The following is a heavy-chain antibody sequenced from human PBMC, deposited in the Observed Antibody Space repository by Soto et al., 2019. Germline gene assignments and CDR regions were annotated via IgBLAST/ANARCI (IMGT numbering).Heavy chain of an antibody. J-gene: IGHJ2*01. CDR1: GGSISSGGYY. D-gene: IGHD3-22*01. V-gene: IGHV4-31*03. Sequence: QVPLQESGPGLVKPSQTLSLTCTVSGGSISSGGYYWSWIRQHPGKGLEWIGYIYYSGSTYYNPSLKSRVTISVDTSKNQFSLKLSSVTAADTAVYYCARDPDYYDSSGYPGRYFDLWGRGTLVTVSS. CDR3: ARDPDYYDSSGYPGRYFDL. CDR2: IYYSGST.